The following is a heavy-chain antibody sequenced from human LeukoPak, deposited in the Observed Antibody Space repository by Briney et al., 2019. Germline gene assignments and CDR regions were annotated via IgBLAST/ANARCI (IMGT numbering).Heavy chain of an antibody. J-gene: IGHJ4*02. D-gene: IGHD6-6*01. CDR1: GFTFSSYS. V-gene: IGHV3-48*01. Sequence: PGGSLRLSCAASGFTFSSYSMNWVRQAPGKGLEWVSYISSSSSTIYYAESVKGRFTISRDNAKNSLYLQMNSLRAEDTAVYYCARERGAARPYFDYWGQGTLVTVSS. CDR3: ARERGAARPYFDY. CDR2: ISSSSSTI.